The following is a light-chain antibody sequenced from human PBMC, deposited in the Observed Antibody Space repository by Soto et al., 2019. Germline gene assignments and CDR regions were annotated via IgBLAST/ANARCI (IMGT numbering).Light chain of an antibody. V-gene: IGKV1-33*01. CDR3: QYCDYLPL. CDR1: HDITNY. Sequence: DIQMTQSPSSLSASVGDRVTITCQASHDITNYLNWYQHKPGKAPKLLIYGASNLETGVPSRFSGSGSRTDFTFTSSSLQPEDIATYYCQYCDYLPLFGPGTTVDFK. J-gene: IGKJ3*01. CDR2: GAS.